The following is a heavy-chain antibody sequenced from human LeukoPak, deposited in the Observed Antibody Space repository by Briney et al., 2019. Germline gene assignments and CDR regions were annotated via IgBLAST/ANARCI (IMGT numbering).Heavy chain of an antibody. V-gene: IGHV3-23*01. CDR2: ISASGDST. J-gene: IGHJ5*02. D-gene: IGHD3-10*01. CDR1: GGSISSSSYY. CDR3: AKVGYYYASGSYYLGWFDP. Sequence: ETLSLTCTVSGGSISSSSYYWGWIRQPPGKGLEWVSAISASGDSTYYADSVKGRFTISRDNSNNTLYLQMNSLRAEDTALYYCAKVGYYYASGSYYLGWFDPWGQGTLVTVSS.